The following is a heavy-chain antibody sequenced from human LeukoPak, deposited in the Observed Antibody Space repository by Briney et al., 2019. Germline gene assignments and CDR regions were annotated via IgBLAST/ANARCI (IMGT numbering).Heavy chain of an antibody. CDR1: GYSFTNYW. V-gene: IGHV5-51*01. CDR2: IYPGDSDT. CDR3: ARLGITTVPDTFGI. D-gene: IGHD3-10*01. Sequence: GESLKISCKGSGYSFTNYWIAWVRQMPGKGLEWMGSIYPGDSDTRYSPSFQGQVTISADKSITTAYLQWSSLKASDTAMYYCARLGITTVPDTFGIWGQGTMVTVSS. J-gene: IGHJ3*02.